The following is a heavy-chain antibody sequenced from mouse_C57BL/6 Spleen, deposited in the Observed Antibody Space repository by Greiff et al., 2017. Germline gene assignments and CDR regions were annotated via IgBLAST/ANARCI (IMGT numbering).Heavy chain of an antibody. CDR2: IDPENGDT. CDR3: TTGGTTAYFDY. Sequence: EVQRVESGAELVRPGASVKLSCTASGFNIKDDYMHWVKQRPEQGLEWIGWIDPENGDTEYASKFQGKATITAVTSPNTAYLQLSSLTSEDTAVYYCTTGGTTAYFDYWGQGTTLTVSS. V-gene: IGHV14-4*01. D-gene: IGHD1-2*01. CDR1: GFNIKDDY. J-gene: IGHJ2*01.